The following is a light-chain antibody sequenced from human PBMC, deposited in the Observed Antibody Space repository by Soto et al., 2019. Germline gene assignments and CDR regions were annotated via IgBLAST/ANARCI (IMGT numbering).Light chain of an antibody. Sequence: QAVVTQPASVSGSPGQSIPVSCTGTSSDIGGHNYVSWSQQHPGKVPKLIIYEVTNRPSGVSNRFSGSKSGNTASLTVSGLQAEDEADYYCSSYTTTSTVVFGGGTQLTVL. V-gene: IGLV2-14*01. CDR2: EVT. J-gene: IGLJ2*01. CDR3: SSYTTTSTVV. CDR1: SSDIGGHNY.